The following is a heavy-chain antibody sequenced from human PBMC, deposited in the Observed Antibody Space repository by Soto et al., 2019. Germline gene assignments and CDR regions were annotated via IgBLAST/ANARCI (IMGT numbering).Heavy chain of an antibody. CDR2: IYYSGST. Sequence: LSLTCTVSGGSISSGGYYWSLIRQHPGEGLEWIGYIYYSGSTYYNPSLKSRVTISVDTSKNQFSLKLSSVTAADTAVYYCARVRMRCSSTSCYWFDPWGQGALVTVSS. CDR1: GGSISSGGYY. V-gene: IGHV4-31*03. J-gene: IGHJ5*02. CDR3: ARVRMRCSSTSCYWFDP. D-gene: IGHD2-2*01.